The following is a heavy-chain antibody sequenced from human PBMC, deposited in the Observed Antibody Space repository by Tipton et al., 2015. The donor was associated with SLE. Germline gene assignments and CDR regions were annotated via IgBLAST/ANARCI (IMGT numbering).Heavy chain of an antibody. CDR2: IYHSGST. Sequence: TLSLTCAVSGGSISDSNWWSWVRQPPGKGLEWIGEIYHSGSTYYNPSLKSRVTISVDTSKNQFSLKLSSVTAADTAVYYCAREAGGFAPWFDPWGQGTLVTVSS. CDR3: AREAGGFAPWFDP. CDR1: GGSISDSNW. J-gene: IGHJ5*02. D-gene: IGHD2-15*01. V-gene: IGHV4-4*02.